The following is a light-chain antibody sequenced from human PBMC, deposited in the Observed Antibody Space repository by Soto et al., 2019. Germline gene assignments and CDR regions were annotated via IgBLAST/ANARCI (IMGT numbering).Light chain of an antibody. J-gene: IGKJ1*01. V-gene: IGKV1-8*01. CDR2: AAS. CDR3: QHYNTYPWT. Sequence: AIRLTQSPSSLSASTGASVSITXRASQGISSYLAWYQQKPGKAPKLLIYAASTLQSGVPSRFSGSGSGTDFTLTISCLQSEDFATYYCQHYNTYPWTFGQGTKVDIK. CDR1: QGISSY.